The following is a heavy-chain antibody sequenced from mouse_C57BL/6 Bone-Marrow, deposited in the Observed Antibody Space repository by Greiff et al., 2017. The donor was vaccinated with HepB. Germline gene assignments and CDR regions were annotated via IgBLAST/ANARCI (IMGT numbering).Heavy chain of an antibody. CDR1: GYTFTSYW. CDR2: IDPSDSYT. D-gene: IGHD2-3*01. J-gene: IGHJ3*01. Sequence: QVQLQQPGAELVMPGASVKLSCKASGYTFTSYWMHWVKQRPGQGLEWIGEIDPSDSYTNYNQKFKGKSTLTVDKSSSTAYMQRSSLTSEDSAVYYEARNEYGGYYQAWFAYWGQGTLVTVSA. V-gene: IGHV1-69*01. CDR3: ARNEYGGYYQAWFAY.